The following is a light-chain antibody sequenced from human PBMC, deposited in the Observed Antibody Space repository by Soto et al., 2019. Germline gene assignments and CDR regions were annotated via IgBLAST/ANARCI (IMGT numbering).Light chain of an antibody. J-gene: IGKJ1*01. Sequence: EIVLTQSPGTLSFSPGESATLSCRASQSVSSNYLAWYQQKLGQAPRLLIYGASSRATGIPDRFSGSGSGTDFTLTISRLEPEDFAVYYCQQYGTSRATFGTGTKVDIK. CDR3: QQYGTSRAT. V-gene: IGKV3-20*01. CDR1: QSVSSNY. CDR2: GAS.